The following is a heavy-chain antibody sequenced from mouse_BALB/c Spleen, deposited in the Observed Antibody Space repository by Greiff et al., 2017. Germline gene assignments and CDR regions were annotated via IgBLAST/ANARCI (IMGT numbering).Heavy chain of an antibody. CDR3: AREDYDYDVGAWFAY. V-gene: IGHV5-9-4*01. CDR2: ISSGGSYT. CDR1: GFTFSSYA. J-gene: IGHJ3*01. Sequence: EVKVEESGGGLVKPGGSLKLSCAASGFTFSSYAMSWVRQSPEKRLEWVAEISSGGSYTYYPDTVTGRFTISRDNAKNTLYLEMSSLRSEDTAMYYCAREDYDYDVGAWFAYWGQGTLVTVSA. D-gene: IGHD2-4*01.